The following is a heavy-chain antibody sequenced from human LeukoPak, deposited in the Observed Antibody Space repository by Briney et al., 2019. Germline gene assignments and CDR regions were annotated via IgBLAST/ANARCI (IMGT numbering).Heavy chain of an antibody. CDR2: IKPDGSDK. Sequence: GGSLRLSCVTSGFTFNNHWTSWVRQAPGKGLEWVANIKPDGSDKYYVDSVKGRFTISSDSAKNSLYLQMNSLRAEDTAVYYCARYSGYSGFDFDSWGQGTLVTVSA. CDR1: GFTFNNHW. D-gene: IGHD5-12*01. V-gene: IGHV3-7*03. CDR3: ARYSGYSGFDFDS. J-gene: IGHJ4*02.